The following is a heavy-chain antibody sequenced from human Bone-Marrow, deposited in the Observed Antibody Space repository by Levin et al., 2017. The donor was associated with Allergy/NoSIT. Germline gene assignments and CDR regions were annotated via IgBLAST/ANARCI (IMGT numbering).Heavy chain of an antibody. CDR1: GFTFSSYS. CDR2: ISSSSSTI. J-gene: IGHJ3*02. D-gene: IGHD4/OR15-4a*01. V-gene: IGHV3-48*01. Sequence: PGGSLRLSCAASGFTFSSYSMNWVRQAPGKGLEWVSYISSSSSTIYYADSVKGRFTISRDNAKNSLGLQMNSLRAEDTAVFYCARMTMRSGKNIFDIWGQGTMVTVSS. CDR3: ARMTMRSGKNIFDI.